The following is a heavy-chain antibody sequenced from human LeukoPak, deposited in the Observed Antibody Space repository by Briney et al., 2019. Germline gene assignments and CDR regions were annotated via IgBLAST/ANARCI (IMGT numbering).Heavy chain of an antibody. CDR2: TYYSGSV. Sequence: SETLSLTCNVSGDSLSSHYWSWIRQPPGKGLEWIGYTYYSGSVNYNPSLKSRVTISIDTPKNQFSLKLSSVTAADSAVYFCVRSGSSLYYFGYWGQGTLVTVSS. CDR3: VRSGSSLYYFGY. D-gene: IGHD2-15*01. CDR1: GDSLSSHY. J-gene: IGHJ4*02. V-gene: IGHV4-59*11.